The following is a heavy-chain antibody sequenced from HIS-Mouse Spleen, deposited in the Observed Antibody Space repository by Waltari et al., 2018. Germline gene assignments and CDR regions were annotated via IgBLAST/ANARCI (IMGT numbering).Heavy chain of an antibody. J-gene: IGHJ2*01. CDR2: IYYSGST. D-gene: IGHD6-13*01. CDR3: AREIPYSSSWYDWYFDL. Sequence: QLQLQESGPGLLKPSAPLSLPCTVSGGSISSSSYYWGGFRQPPGKGLEWIGSIYYSGSTYYNPSLKSRVTISVDTSKNQFSLKLSSVTAADTAVYYCAREIPYSSSWYDWYFDLWGRGTLVTVSS. V-gene: IGHV4-39*07. CDR1: GGSISSSSYY.